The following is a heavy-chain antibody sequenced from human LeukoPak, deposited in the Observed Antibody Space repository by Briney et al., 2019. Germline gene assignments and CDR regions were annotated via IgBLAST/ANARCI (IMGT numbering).Heavy chain of an antibody. Sequence: GGSLRLSCAASGLTVSTNYMSWVRQVPGKGLEWVSLIYSSGSTYYAGSVKGRFTISRDHSKNTLYLQMNSLTAEDTAVYYCARTSLSGDGYKVGYFDYWGQGALVTVSS. D-gene: IGHD5-24*01. CDR3: ARTSLSGDGYKVGYFDY. CDR1: GLTVSTNY. V-gene: IGHV3-53*01. CDR2: IYSSGST. J-gene: IGHJ4*02.